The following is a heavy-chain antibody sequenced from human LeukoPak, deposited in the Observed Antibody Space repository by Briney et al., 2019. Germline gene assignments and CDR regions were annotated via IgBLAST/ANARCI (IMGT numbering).Heavy chain of an antibody. CDR3: ARVGDGYNFGAFDI. CDR2: ISSSSSYI. J-gene: IGHJ3*02. Sequence: GGSPRLSCAASGFTFSSYSMNWVRQAPGKGLEWVSSISSSSSYIYYADSVKGRFTISRDNAKNSLYLQMNSLRAEDTAVYYCARVGDGYNFGAFDIWGQGTMVTVSS. CDR1: GFTFSSYS. V-gene: IGHV3-21*01. D-gene: IGHD5-24*01.